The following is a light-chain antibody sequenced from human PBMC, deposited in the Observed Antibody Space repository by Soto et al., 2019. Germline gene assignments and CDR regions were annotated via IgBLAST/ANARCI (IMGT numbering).Light chain of an antibody. CDR2: DAS. J-gene: IGKJ5*01. Sequence: DIQMTQSPSSLSASAGDRVTITCRASQGIRNHLAWFQQKPGKVPKSLIFDASSLQSGVTSRFSGGGSGTDFTLTISSLQPEDFATYYCQQYDTYPLTFGQGTRLEIQ. V-gene: IGKV1-16*01. CDR3: QQYDTYPLT. CDR1: QGIRNH.